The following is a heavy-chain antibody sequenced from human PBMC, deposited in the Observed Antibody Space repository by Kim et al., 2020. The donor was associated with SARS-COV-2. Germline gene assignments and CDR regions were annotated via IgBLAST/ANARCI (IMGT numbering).Heavy chain of an antibody. D-gene: IGHD4-17*01. CDR2: IKSKTDGGTT. V-gene: IGHV3-15*01. CDR1: GFTFSNAW. J-gene: IGHJ4*02. CDR3: TTLMTTVTGGDY. Sequence: GGSLRLSCAASGFTFSNAWMSWVRQAPGKGLEWVGRIKSKTDGGTTDYAAPVKGRFTISRDDSKNTLYLQMNSLKTEDIAVYYCTTLMTTVTGGDYWGQGTLVTVSS.